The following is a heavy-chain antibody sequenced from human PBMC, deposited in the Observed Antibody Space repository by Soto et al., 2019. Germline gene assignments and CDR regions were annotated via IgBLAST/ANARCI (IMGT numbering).Heavy chain of an antibody. J-gene: IGHJ4*02. Sequence: ASVKVSCKASGYTFTSYYMHWVRQAPGQGLEWMGIINPSGGSTSYAQKFQGRVTMTRDTSTSTVYMELSSPRSEDTAVYYCAREGTFGGVIVLNFDYWGQGTLVTVSS. V-gene: IGHV1-46*01. CDR3: AREGTFGGVIVLNFDY. CDR2: INPSGGST. CDR1: GYTFTSYY. D-gene: IGHD3-16*02.